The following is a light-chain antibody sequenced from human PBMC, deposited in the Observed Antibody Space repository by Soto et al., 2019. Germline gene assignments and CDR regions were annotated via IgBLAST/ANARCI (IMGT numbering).Light chain of an antibody. CDR1: QSVSSSY. V-gene: IGKV3-20*01. Sequence: ETVMTQSPDTLSVSPGERATLSCRAIQSVSSSYLAWYQQKPGQAPRLLIYGASSRATGIPDRFSGSGSGTGFTLTISRLEPEDFAVYYCQQYGSSPRVTFGQGTRLEI. CDR3: QQYGSSPRVT. J-gene: IGKJ5*01. CDR2: GAS.